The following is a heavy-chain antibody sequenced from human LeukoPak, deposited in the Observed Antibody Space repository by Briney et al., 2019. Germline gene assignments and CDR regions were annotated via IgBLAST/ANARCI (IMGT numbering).Heavy chain of an antibody. CDR3: AKPMTPYGMDV. V-gene: IGHV3-23*01. CDR1: GITLSSYA. D-gene: IGHD3-22*01. CDR2: VSGNGGST. Sequence: GGSLRLSCAASGITLSSYAMTWVRQAPGKGLEWVSSVSGNGGSTYYADSVKGRFTISRDNSRNTLYLQMNNLRAEDTALYFCAKPMTPYGMDVWGQGTTVTVSS. J-gene: IGHJ6*02.